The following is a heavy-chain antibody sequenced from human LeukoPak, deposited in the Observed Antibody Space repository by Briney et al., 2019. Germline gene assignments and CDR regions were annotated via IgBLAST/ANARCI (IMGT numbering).Heavy chain of an antibody. CDR2: IYHSGST. J-gene: IGHJ6*03. Sequence: SETLSLTCTVSGGSISSYYWSWIRQPPGKGLEWIGYIYHSGSTYYNPSLKSRVTISVDRSKNQFSLKLSSVTAADTAVYYCARRYYYYMDVWGKGTTVTVSS. V-gene: IGHV4-59*12. CDR1: GGSISSYY. CDR3: ARRYYYYMDV.